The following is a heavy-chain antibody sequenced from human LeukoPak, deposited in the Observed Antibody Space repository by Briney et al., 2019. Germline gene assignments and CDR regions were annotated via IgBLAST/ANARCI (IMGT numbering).Heavy chain of an antibody. J-gene: IGHJ4*02. CDR2: INTGNGNT. V-gene: IGHV1-3*04. CDR1: GYTFTSYA. Sequence: ASVKVSCKASGYTFTSYAMHWVRQAPGQRLEWMGWINTGNGNTKYSQKFQGRVTITRDTSASTAYMELSSLRTDDTAVYYCGRVDMATTKDYWGQGTLVTVSS. D-gene: IGHD5-24*01. CDR3: GRVDMATTKDY.